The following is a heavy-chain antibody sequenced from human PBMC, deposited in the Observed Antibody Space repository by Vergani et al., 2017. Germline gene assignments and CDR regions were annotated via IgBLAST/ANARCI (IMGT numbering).Heavy chain of an antibody. CDR1: GYSFTSYW. CDR2: IYPGDSDT. J-gene: IGHJ6*02. CDR3: ARHGPAMVRGVIIRKYYYYGMDV. V-gene: IGHV5-51*01. D-gene: IGHD3-10*01. Sequence: EVQLVQSGAEVKKPGESLKISCKGSGYSFTSYWIGWVRQMPGKGLEWMGIIYPGDSDTRYSPSFQGQVTISADKSISTAYLQWSSLKASDTAMYYCARHGPAMVRGVIIRKYYYYGMDVWGQGTTVTVSS.